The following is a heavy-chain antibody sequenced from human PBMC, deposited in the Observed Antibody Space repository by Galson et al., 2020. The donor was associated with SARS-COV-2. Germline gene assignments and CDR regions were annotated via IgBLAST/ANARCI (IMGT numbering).Heavy chain of an antibody. CDR1: GGSIRSSSYY. CDR3: ARHVSSCYAWFDP. V-gene: IGHV4-39*01. CDR2: IYYSGST. Sequence: SETLSLTCSVSGGSIRSSSYYWGWIRQPPGKGLEWIGSIYYSGSTYYNPSPKSRVTISVDTSKNQFSLKPSSVTAADTAVYYCARHVSSCYAWFDPWGQGTLVTVSS. J-gene: IGHJ5*02. D-gene: IGHD6-13*01.